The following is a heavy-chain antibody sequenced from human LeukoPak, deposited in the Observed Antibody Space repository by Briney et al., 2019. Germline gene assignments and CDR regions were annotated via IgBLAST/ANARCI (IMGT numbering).Heavy chain of an antibody. V-gene: IGHV3-48*03. Sequence: GGSLRLSCAASGFTFSSYEMNWVRQAPGKGLEWVSYISSSGSTIYYSDSVKGRFTISRDNAKNSLYLQMNSLRAEDTAVYYCARDSGSALDYWGQGTLVTVSS. CDR3: ARDSGSALDY. CDR1: GFTFSSYE. J-gene: IGHJ4*02. CDR2: ISSSGSTI. D-gene: IGHD3-10*01.